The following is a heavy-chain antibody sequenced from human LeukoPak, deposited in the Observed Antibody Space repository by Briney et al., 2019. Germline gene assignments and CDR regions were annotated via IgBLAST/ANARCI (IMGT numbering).Heavy chain of an antibody. CDR3: ARGWYCDILTGYYNGFDY. D-gene: IGHD3-9*01. V-gene: IGHV4-4*07. CDR2: IYTSGST. Sequence: PSETLSLTCTVSGGSISSYYWSWIRQPAGKGLEWIGRIYTSGSTTYNPSLKSRVTMSVDTSKNQFSLKLSSVTAADTAVYYCARGWYCDILTGYYNGFDYWGQGTLVTVSS. J-gene: IGHJ4*02. CDR1: GGSISSYY.